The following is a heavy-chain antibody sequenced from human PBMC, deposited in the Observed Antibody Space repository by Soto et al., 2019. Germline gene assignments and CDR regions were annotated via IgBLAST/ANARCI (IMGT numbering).Heavy chain of an antibody. J-gene: IGHJ6*02. D-gene: IGHD6-6*01. CDR1: GGTFSSYA. CDR2: IIPIFGTA. V-gene: IGHV1-69*01. CDR3: ASIRLYSSSYNYYYGMDV. Sequence: QVQLVQSGAEVKKPGSSVKVSCKASGGTFSSYAISWVRQAPGQGLEWMGGIIPIFGTANYAQKFQGRVTITADESTSTAYMELSSLRSEDTAVSYWASIRLYSSSYNYYYGMDVWGQGTTVTVSS.